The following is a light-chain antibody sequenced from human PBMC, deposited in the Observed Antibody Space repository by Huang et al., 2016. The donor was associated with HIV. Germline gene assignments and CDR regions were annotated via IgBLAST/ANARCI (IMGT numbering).Light chain of an antibody. J-gene: IGKJ1*01. CDR3: LQDHNYPRT. CDR1: QGITDD. V-gene: IGKV1-6*01. Sequence: AIQMTQSPPSLSASVGDRVTITCRASQGITDDLAWYQQKPGKAPKLLISGASTLRSGVPARFSGSGSGTDFTLTISSLQPEDYATYYCLQDHNYPRTFGQGTKVEI. CDR2: GAS.